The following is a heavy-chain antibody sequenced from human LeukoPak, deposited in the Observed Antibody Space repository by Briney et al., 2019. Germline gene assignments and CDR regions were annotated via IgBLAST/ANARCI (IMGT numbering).Heavy chain of an antibody. Sequence: ASVKVSCKASGYTFTGYYMHWVRQAPGQGLEWMGWINPNSGGTNYAQKFQGRVTMTRDTTISTAYMELSRLRSDDTAVYYCARVGPIKEGAFDIWGQGTMVTVSS. V-gene: IGHV1-2*02. D-gene: IGHD3-16*01. CDR2: INPNSGGT. CDR3: ARVGPIKEGAFDI. J-gene: IGHJ3*02. CDR1: GYTFTGYY.